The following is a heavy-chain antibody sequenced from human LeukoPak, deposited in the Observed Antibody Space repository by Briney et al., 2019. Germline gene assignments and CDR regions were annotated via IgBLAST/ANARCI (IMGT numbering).Heavy chain of an antibody. J-gene: IGHJ4*02. Sequence: PGGSLRLSCAASGFTFSSYWMHWVRQVPGKGLEWVSTISGNSSSTYYADSVKGRFTISRDNSKNTLYLQMNSLRAEDTAVFYCAKIERGYSYGIVDYWGQGTLVTVSS. D-gene: IGHD5-18*01. CDR3: AKIERGYSYGIVDY. V-gene: IGHV3-23*01. CDR1: GFTFSSYW. CDR2: ISGNSSST.